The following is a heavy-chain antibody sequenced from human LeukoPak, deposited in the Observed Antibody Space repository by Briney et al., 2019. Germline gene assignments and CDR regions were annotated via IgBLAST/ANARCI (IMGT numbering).Heavy chain of an antibody. CDR3: ATDPASWFDP. CDR2: INHSGST. CDR1: GYSISSGYY. J-gene: IGHJ5*02. V-gene: IGHV4-38-2*02. Sequence: SETLSLTCAVSGYSISSGYYWGWIRQPPGKGPEWIGSINHSGSTFYNPSLKSRVTISIDTSKNQFSLKLSSVTAADTAVYYCATDPASWFDPWGQGTLVTVSS.